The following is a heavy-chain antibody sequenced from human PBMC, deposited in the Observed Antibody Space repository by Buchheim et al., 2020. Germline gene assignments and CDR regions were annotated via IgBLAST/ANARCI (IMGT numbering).Heavy chain of an antibody. V-gene: IGHV3-23*01. D-gene: IGHD4-17*01. CDR2: LSGSGGST. CDR3: AKDDGDYVGYYGMDV. CDR1: AFTFSSYA. Sequence: EVQLLESGGGLAQPGGSLRLSCAASAFTFSSYAMSWVRQAPGKGLEWVSSLSGSGGSTYYADSVKGRFTISRDNSKNKLYLQMNSLRAEDTAVYYCAKDDGDYVGYYGMDVWGQGTT. J-gene: IGHJ6*02.